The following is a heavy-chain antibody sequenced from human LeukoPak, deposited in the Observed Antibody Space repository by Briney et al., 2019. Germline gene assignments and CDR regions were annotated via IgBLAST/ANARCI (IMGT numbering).Heavy chain of an antibody. CDR3: ARRSGFSYGYWFDP. Sequence: SETLSLTCAVYGGSFSDYFWNWIRQPPGKGLEWIGEINHGGGTRYNPSLKSRVTISVDTSKNQFSLKLSSVTAADTAVYYCARRSGFSYGYWFDPWGQGTLVTVSS. V-gene: IGHV4-34*01. CDR2: INHGGGT. J-gene: IGHJ5*02. D-gene: IGHD5-18*01. CDR1: GGSFSDYF.